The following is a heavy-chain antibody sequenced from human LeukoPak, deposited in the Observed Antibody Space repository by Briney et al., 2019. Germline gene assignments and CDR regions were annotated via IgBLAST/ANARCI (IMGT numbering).Heavy chain of an antibody. D-gene: IGHD6-25*01. Sequence: SETLSLTCAVYGESFSGYYWSWIRQPPGKGLEWIGEINHSGRTKYNPSLKSRVTISVDTSKNQFSLKLSSVTAADTAVYYCAIGLAAEVFDYWGQGTLVTVSS. V-gene: IGHV4-34*01. J-gene: IGHJ4*02. CDR2: INHSGRT. CDR1: GESFSGYY. CDR3: AIGLAAEVFDY.